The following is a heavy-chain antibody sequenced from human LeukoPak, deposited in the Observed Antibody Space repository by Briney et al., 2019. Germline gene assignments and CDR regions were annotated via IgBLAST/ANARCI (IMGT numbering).Heavy chain of an antibody. CDR1: GFTFSSYG. J-gene: IGHJ5*02. Sequence: PGGSLRLSCAASGFTFSSYGMHWVRQAPGTGLEWVAVIWYDGSNKYYADSVKGRFTISRDNSKDTLYLQMNSLRAEDTAVYYCAKDSQGIWFDPWGQGTLVTVSS. D-gene: IGHD3-10*01. V-gene: IGHV3-33*06. CDR3: AKDSQGIWFDP. CDR2: IWYDGSNK.